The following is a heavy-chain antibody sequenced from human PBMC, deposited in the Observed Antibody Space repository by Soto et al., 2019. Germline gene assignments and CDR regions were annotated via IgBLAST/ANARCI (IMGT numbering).Heavy chain of an antibody. CDR3: ASGSHGPDY. J-gene: IGHJ4*02. Sequence: QLQLQESGSGLVKPSQTLSLTCAVSGGSISSGGYSWSWIRQPPGKGLEWIGYVSYSGSTYYNPSLKSRVTISVDRSKIQFSLKLSSVTAADTAVYYCASGSHGPDYWGQGTLVTVSS. CDR2: VSYSGST. V-gene: IGHV4-30-2*01. CDR1: GGSISSGGYS.